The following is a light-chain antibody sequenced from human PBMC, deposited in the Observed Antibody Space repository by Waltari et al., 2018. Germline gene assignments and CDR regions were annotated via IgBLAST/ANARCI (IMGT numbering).Light chain of an antibody. Sequence: DIQMTQSPSSLSAWVGDSVTITCRASQNIKTYLTWYQQNAGKAPKLLIYGSSNVVSGVPSRFTGSGSGTNFALTITSLQPEDVATYFCQQDYTGFTFGRGTRLEIK. CDR1: QNIKTY. V-gene: IGKV1-39*01. CDR2: GSS. J-gene: IGKJ5*01. CDR3: QQDYTGFT.